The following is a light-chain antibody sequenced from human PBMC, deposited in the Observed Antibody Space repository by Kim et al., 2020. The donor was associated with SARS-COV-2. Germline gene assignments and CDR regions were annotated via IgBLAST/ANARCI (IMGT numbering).Light chain of an antibody. V-gene: IGKV1-39*01. CDR1: QNITTY. Sequence: DIQMTQSPSSLSASIGDRVTITCRASQNITTYLNWYQQKPGKAPKLLIYAASTLQSGVPSRFSGNGSGTDFTLTISSPQPEDFATYYCQQSYSAPTFGPGTKVDIK. CDR3: QQSYSAPT. J-gene: IGKJ3*01. CDR2: AAS.